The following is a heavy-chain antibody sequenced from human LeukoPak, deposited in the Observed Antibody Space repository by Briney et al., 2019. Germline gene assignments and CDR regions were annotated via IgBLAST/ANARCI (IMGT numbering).Heavy chain of an antibody. Sequence: GGSLRLSCAASGFIFSSYSMNWVRQAPGKGLEWVSSISSSSTYIYYADSVKGRFTISRDNAKNSLYLQMNSLRAEDTAVYYCARDIRPYYGSGSYSFYYYYYYMDVWGKGTTVAISS. CDR2: ISSSSTYI. CDR3: ARDIRPYYGSGSYSFYYYYYYMDV. V-gene: IGHV3-21*01. J-gene: IGHJ6*03. CDR1: GFIFSSYS. D-gene: IGHD3-10*01.